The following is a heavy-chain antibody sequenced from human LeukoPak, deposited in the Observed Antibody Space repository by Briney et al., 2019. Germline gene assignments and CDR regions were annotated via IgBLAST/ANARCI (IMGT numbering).Heavy chain of an antibody. CDR3: ASSRRTYWYFDL. CDR2: ISSGGST. J-gene: IGHJ2*01. CDR1: GFTFSSYV. V-gene: IGHV3-23*01. Sequence: GGSLRLSCAASGFTFSSYVMNWVRQAPGKGLEWVSGISSGGSTHYADFVKGRFTSSSDSSKNTLYLQMNSLRAEDTAVYYCASSRRTYWYFDLWGRGTLVTVS.